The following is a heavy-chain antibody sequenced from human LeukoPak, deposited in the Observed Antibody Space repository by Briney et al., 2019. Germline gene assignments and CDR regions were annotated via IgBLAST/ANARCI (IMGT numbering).Heavy chain of an antibody. CDR2: INPNSGGT. V-gene: IGHV1-2*06. D-gene: IGHD2-2*01. CDR1: GYTFTGYY. J-gene: IGHJ6*02. CDR3: ARELVVVPYGKDV. Sequence: ASVKVSCKASGYTFTGYYMHWVRQAPGQGLEWMGRINPNSGGTNYAQKFQGRVTMTRDTSISTAYMELSRLRSDDTAVYYCARELVVVPYGKDVWGQGTTVTVSS.